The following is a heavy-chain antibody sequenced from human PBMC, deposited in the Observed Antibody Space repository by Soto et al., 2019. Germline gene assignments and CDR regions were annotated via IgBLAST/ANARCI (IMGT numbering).Heavy chain of an antibody. CDR2: IKQDGSEK. Sequence: XXSLRLSFAASGFTFSRSWIHWVSQAPEKGLEWVDNIKQDGSEKYYVDSGKGRFTISRDNAKNSLYLQMNSLRAEHTAVFYCARDWRYSYGLSNWFDPWGQGTLVTVSS. V-gene: IGHV3-7*01. CDR3: ARDWRYSYGLSNWFDP. CDR1: GFTFSRSW. D-gene: IGHD5-18*01. J-gene: IGHJ5*02.